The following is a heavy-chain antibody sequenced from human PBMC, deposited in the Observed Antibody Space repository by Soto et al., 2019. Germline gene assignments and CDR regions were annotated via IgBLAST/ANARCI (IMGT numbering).Heavy chain of an antibody. Sequence: PSETLSLTCNVSGGAISSDDDYWSWIRQRPGKGLEWIGYISSSGKTYYNPSLKSRITMSVDTSKRQLSLKLRSVTAADAAVFYCARGSHNFASWRQGVPVTVSS. J-gene: IGHJ4*02. D-gene: IGHD3-10*01. CDR3: ARGSHNFAS. V-gene: IGHV4-30-4*01. CDR1: GGAISSDDDY. CDR2: ISSSGKT.